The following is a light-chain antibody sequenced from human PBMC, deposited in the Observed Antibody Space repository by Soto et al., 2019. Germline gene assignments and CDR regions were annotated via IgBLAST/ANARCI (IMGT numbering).Light chain of an antibody. CDR3: ASNTPTWV. CDR2: EVS. Sequence: QSVLTQPASVSGSPGQSISISCTGTNSDIGTHNSVSWYRQHPGKAPKLIIYEVSKRPPGISNRFSGSKSANTASLTISGLQADDEADYFCASNTPTWVFGGGTKLTV. J-gene: IGLJ3*02. V-gene: IGLV2-14*03. CDR1: NSDIGTHNS.